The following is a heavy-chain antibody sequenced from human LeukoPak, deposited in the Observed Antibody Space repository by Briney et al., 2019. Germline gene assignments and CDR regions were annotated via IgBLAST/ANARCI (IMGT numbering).Heavy chain of an antibody. J-gene: IGHJ3*02. CDR2: INHSGST. V-gene: IGHV4-34*01. CDR1: GGSFSGYY. CDR3: ARGPGGYYDAFDI. D-gene: IGHD5-12*01. Sequence: SETLSLTCAVYGGSFSGYYWSWIRQPPGKGLEWIGEINHSGSTNYNPSLKSRVTISVDTSKNQFSLKLSSVTAADTAVYYCARGPGGYYDAFDIWGQGTMVTVSS.